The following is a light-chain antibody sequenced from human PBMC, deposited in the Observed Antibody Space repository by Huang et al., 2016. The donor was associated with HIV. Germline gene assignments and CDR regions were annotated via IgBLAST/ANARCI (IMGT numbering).Light chain of an antibody. Sequence: DIQMTQSPSTLSASVGDRVTITCRASPNINTWLAWYQQKPGKAPDLLIYRASSLQVGVPSRFTGSGSGTEFTLTITSLQPDDLGTYYCQQYNTYLYTFGQGTKLEI. V-gene: IGKV1-5*03. CDR3: QQYNTYLYT. CDR1: PNINTW. CDR2: RAS. J-gene: IGKJ2*01.